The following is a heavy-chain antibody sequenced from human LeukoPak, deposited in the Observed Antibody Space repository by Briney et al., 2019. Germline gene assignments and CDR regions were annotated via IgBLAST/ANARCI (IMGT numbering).Heavy chain of an antibody. CDR1: GYSLSSGFY. J-gene: IGHJ5*02. D-gene: IGHD1-1*01. CDR2: VFHRGDV. CDR3: ARFGTRDNCCHPGIDT. V-gene: IGHV4-38-2*02. Sequence: PSETLSLNCTVYGYSLSSGFYWGWIRQPPGKGLEWVATVFHRGDVYYNPSLVGRVTISMDTSKNQFSLRLNSVTAADTALYYCARFGTRDNCCHPGIDTWGQGASVTVSS.